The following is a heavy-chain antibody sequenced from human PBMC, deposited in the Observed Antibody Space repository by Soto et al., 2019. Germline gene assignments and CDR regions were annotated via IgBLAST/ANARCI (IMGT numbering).Heavy chain of an antibody. D-gene: IGHD3-10*01. CDR3: ARDGGLWFGKPSGYFDC. CDR2: IYYSGST. V-gene: IGHV4-59*01. CDR1: GGSISSYY. J-gene: IGHJ4*02. Sequence: SETLSLTCTVSGGSISSYYWSWIRQPPGKGLEWIGYIYYSGSTNYNPSLKSRVTISVDTSKNQFSLKLSSVTAADTAVYYCARDGGLWFGKPSGYFDCWGPGTLVT.